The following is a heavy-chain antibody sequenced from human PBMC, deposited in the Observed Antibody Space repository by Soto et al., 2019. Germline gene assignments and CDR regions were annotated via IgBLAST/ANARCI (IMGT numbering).Heavy chain of an antibody. V-gene: IGHV3-30*18. CDR3: AKAGSSGWYVGAFDI. CDR2: ISYDGSNK. CDR1: GFTFSSYG. D-gene: IGHD6-19*01. J-gene: IGHJ3*02. Sequence: GGSLRLSCAASGFTFSSYGMHWVRQAPGKGLEWVAVISYDGSNKYYADSVKGRFTISRDNSKNTLYLQMNSLRAEDTAVYYCAKAGSSGWYVGAFDIWGQGTMVTVSS.